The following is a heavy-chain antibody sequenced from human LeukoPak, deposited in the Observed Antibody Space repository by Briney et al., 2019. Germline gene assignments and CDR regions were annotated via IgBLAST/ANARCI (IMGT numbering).Heavy chain of an antibody. CDR2: IRNDGSDK. V-gene: IGHV3-30*02. CDR1: GFTFSKCG. CDR3: AKDLEYSSSFNWFDP. J-gene: IGHJ5*02. D-gene: IGHD6-6*01. Sequence: GGSLRLSCAASGFTFSKCGMHWVRQAPGKGLEWVAFIRNDGSDKYYADSVKGRFTISRDNSKNTLFLQMNSLRPGDTAIYYCAKDLEYSSSFNWFDPWGQGNLVTVSS.